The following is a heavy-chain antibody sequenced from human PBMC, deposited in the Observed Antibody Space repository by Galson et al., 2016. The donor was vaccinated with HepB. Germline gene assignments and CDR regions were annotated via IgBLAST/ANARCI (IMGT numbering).Heavy chain of an antibody. Sequence: SLRLSCAASGFTFSSYSMNWVRQAPGKGLEWVSSITSGSTYIDYADSVKGRLTISRDNARNSLYLQMNSLRADDTAVYYCARRPRYYFGSGNSPRYVFDMWGQGTMVTVSS. CDR2: ITSGSTYI. CDR3: ARRPRYYFGSGNSPRYVFDM. J-gene: IGHJ3*02. D-gene: IGHD3-10*01. CDR1: GFTFSSYS. V-gene: IGHV3-21*01.